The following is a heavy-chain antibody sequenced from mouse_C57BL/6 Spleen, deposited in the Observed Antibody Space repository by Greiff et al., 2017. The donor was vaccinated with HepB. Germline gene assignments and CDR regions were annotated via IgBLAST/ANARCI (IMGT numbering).Heavy chain of an antibody. J-gene: IGHJ2*01. CDR1: GYTFTDYE. CDR2: IDPETGGT. Sequence: QVQLQQSGAELVRPGASVTLSCKASGYTFTDYEMHWVKQTPVHGLEWIGAIDPETGGTAYNQKFKGKAILTADKSSSTAYMELRSLTSEDSAVYYCTQKPNDCGSSHFDYWGQGTTLTVSS. CDR3: TQKPNDCGSSHFDY. D-gene: IGHD1-1*01. V-gene: IGHV1-15*01.